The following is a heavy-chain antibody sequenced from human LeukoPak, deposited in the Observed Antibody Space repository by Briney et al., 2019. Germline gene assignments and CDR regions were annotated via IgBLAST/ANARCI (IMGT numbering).Heavy chain of an antibody. CDR2: LSRGGGST. Sequence: PGGSLRLSCTGSGFNFNMFAIDWVRQAPGQGLEWVSGLSRGGGSTNYADSVKGRFTISRDKYQNMVILQMNRLRPEDTAVYYCAKEQRIRHCSEGVCMEGYYFDYWGQGTLVTVSS. D-gene: IGHD2-8*01. J-gene: IGHJ4*02. V-gene: IGHV3-23*01. CDR1: GFNFNMFA. CDR3: AKEQRIRHCSEGVCMEGYYFDY.